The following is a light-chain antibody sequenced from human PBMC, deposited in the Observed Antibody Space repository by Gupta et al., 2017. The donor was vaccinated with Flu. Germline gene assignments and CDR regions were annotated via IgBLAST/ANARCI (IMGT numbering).Light chain of an antibody. CDR3: QQYGSSAKA. CDR2: GAS. CDR1: QSVGSSY. Sequence: PDTLGLPAGNCCSPSSRAGQSVGSSYLTWYQQKPGQAPRRLIYGASSRDSGIPDRFSGSGSGTDFTLTISRLEPEDVAVYYCQQYGSSAKAFGQGTKLEIK. J-gene: IGKJ2*01. V-gene: IGKV3-20*01.